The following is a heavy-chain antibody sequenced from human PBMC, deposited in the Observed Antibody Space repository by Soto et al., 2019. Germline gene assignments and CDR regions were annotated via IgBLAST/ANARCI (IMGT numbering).Heavy chain of an antibody. V-gene: IGHV4-34*01. D-gene: IGHD2-21*01. CDR3: ARGGISHWAYFYYMDV. Sequence: SETLSLTCTVSGGSISGGVHSLSWIRQPPGMALEWIGEINHLGSINYNPSLKSRVTMSVDTPKNQFSLTLNSVTAADTATYYCARGGISHWAYFYYMDVWDRGTTVTVSS. J-gene: IGHJ6*03. CDR2: INHLGSI. CDR1: GGSISGGVHS.